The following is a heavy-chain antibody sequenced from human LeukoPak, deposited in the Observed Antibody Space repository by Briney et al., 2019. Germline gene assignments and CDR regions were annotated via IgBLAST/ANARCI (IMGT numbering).Heavy chain of an antibody. CDR1: GFTFSSYS. J-gene: IGHJ4*02. CDR2: ISSSSSTI. CDR3: ARTESGIFDWLLSIGKGSYDHDSKLYFDY. Sequence: GGSLRLSGAASGFTFSSYSMNWVRQAPGKGLEWVSYISSSSSTIYYADSVKGRFTISRDNAKNSLYLQMNSLRDEDTAVYYCARTESGIFDWLLSIGKGSYDHDSKLYFDYWGQGTLVTVSS. V-gene: IGHV3-48*02. D-gene: IGHD3-9*01.